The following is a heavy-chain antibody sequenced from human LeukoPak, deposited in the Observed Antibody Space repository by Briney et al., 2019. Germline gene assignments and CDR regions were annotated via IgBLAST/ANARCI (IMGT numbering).Heavy chain of an antibody. D-gene: IGHD5/OR15-5a*01. Sequence: GGSLRLSCAASGLSFSKYSMHWVRQVPGKGLEWVAHIWYDARSESYSDSVKGRFTISRDNSKNTLFLQMNSLRDEDTGVYYCXKXRGXSVSEETFDYWGQGTLVTVSS. CDR2: IWYDARSE. J-gene: IGHJ4*02. CDR3: XKXRGXSVSEETFDY. V-gene: IGHV3-30*02. CDR1: GLSFSKYS.